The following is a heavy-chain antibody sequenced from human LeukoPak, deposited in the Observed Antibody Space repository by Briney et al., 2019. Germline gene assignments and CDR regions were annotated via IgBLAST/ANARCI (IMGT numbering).Heavy chain of an antibody. V-gene: IGHV1-46*01. J-gene: IGHJ3*02. CDR3: AREPVTVTTGNDAFDI. CDR2: INPSGGST. CDR1: GYTFTSYH. Sequence: ASVKVSCKASGYTFTSYHMHWVRQAPGQGLEWMGIINPSGGSTSYAQKFQGRVTMTRDTSTSTVYMELSSLRSEDTAVYYCAREPVTVTTGNDAFDIWGQGTMATVSS. D-gene: IGHD4-17*01.